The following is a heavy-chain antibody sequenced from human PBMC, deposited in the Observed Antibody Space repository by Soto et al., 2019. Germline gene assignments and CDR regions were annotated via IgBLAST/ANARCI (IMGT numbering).Heavy chain of an antibody. J-gene: IGHJ5*02. CDR2: INHSGST. V-gene: IGHV4-34*01. D-gene: IGHD2-2*01. CDR3: ACTMGRDWFEN. CDR1: GGSFSGYY. Sequence: SETLSVTCAVYGGSFSGYYWSWIRQPPGKGLEWIGEINHSGSTNYNPSLKSRVTISVDTSKNQFSLKLSSVTAADTAVYYCACTMGRDWFENWGQGTLVRVSS.